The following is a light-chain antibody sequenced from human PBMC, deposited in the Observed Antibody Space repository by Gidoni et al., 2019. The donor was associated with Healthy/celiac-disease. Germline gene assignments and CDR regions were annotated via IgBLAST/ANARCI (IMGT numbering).Light chain of an antibody. V-gene: IGLV3-21*03. CDR1: NNGMKR. Sequence: YVLHQPPSVSVAPGKTARITCGGNNNGMKRVHWYQQKPGQVPVLVVYDESDRPAGIPERFSGSNSGNTATLTISMGEAGHEADYYCQVWDSSSVHPVVFCGGTKLPVL. CDR3: QVWDSSSVHPVV. J-gene: IGLJ2*01. CDR2: DES.